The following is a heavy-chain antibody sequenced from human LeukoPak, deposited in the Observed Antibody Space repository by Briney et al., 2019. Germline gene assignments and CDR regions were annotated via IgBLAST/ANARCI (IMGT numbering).Heavy chain of an antibody. CDR1: GFTFSSYA. Sequence: GGSLRLSCAASGFTFSSYAMSWVRQASGKGLEWVGRIRSKANSYATAYAASVKGRFTISRDDSKNTAYLQMNSLKTEDTAVYYCTRHPDYWGQGTLVTVSS. CDR3: TRHPDY. V-gene: IGHV3-73*01. J-gene: IGHJ4*02. CDR2: IRSKANSYAT.